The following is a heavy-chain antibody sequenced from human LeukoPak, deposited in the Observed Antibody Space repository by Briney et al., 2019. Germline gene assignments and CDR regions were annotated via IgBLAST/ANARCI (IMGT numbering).Heavy chain of an antibody. CDR3: ARSRSGYSYDHAAFDI. Sequence: SETPSLTCTVSDGSISNYYWSWIRQPPGTGLEWIAYIDYRGSTTYNPSLKSRVTISVDTSRNQFSLKLSSVTAADTAVYYCARSRSGYSYDHAAFDIWGQGTMVTVSS. J-gene: IGHJ3*02. V-gene: IGHV4-59*01. CDR2: IDYRGST. D-gene: IGHD5-18*01. CDR1: DGSISNYY.